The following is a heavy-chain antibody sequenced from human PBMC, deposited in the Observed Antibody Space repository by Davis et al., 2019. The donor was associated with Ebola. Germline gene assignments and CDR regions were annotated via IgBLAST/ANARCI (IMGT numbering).Heavy chain of an antibody. CDR2: IYYSGNT. CDR1: GGPINGYY. D-gene: IGHD3-16*01. Sequence: PSETLSLTCTVSGGPINGYYRSWIRQPPGKGLEWIGYIYYSGNTNYNPSLKSRVTISVDTSKNQFSLKLSSVTAADTAIYYCARGGASSKYFDYWGQGSLVTVSS. J-gene: IGHJ4*02. CDR3: ARGGASSKYFDY. V-gene: IGHV4-59*01.